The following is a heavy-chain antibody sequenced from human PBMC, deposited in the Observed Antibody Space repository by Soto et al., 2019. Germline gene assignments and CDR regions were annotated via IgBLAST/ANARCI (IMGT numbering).Heavy chain of an antibody. V-gene: IGHV3-23*01. J-gene: IGHJ4*02. CDR2: ISNSGGST. CDR3: AKNSNQITMIRGVGYFDY. D-gene: IGHD3-10*01. Sequence: GGSLRLSCAASGFTFSNYGMSWVRQAPGKGLEWVSSISNSGGSTYYADSVKGRFTISRDTSKNTLYLQMDSLRVEDTAIYYCAKNSNQITMIRGVGYFDYWGQGTLVTVSS. CDR1: GFTFSNYG.